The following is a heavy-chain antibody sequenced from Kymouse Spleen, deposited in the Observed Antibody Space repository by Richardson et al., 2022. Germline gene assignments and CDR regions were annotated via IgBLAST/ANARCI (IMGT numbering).Heavy chain of an antibody. Sequence: SNAWMSWVRQAPGKGLEWVGRIKSKTDGGTTDYAAPVKGRFTISRDDSKNTLYLQMNSLKTEDTAVYYCTTEGSNWGSVNWFDPWGQGTLVTVSS. CDR3: TTEGSNWGSVNWFDP. CDR1: SNAW. D-gene: IGHD7-27*02. CDR2: IKSKTDGGTT. J-gene: IGHJ5*02. V-gene: IGHV3-15*01.